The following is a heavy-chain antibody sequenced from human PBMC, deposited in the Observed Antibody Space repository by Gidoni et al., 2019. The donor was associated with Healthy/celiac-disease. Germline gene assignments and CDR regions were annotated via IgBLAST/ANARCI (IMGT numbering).Heavy chain of an antibody. CDR3: ARTAAEGDWYFDL. Sequence: EVQLVESGGGLVQPGGSLRLSCAASGFTVSSNYMSWVRQAPGKGLEWVSVIYSGGSTYYADSVKGRFTISRDNSKNTLYLQMNSLRAEDTAVYYCARTAAEGDWYFDLWGRGTLVTVSS. CDR2: IYSGGST. CDR1: GFTVSSNY. J-gene: IGHJ2*01. D-gene: IGHD3-16*01. V-gene: IGHV3-66*02.